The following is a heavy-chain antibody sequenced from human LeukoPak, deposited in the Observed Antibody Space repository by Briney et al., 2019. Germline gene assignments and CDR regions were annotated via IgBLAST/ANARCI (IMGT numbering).Heavy chain of an antibody. CDR1: GFTFNRDW. CDR2: IKEDGSEK. V-gene: IGHV3-7*01. CDR3: ARWRYGGLDY. J-gene: IGHJ4*02. D-gene: IGHD4-23*01. Sequence: GGSLRLSCAASGFTFNRDWTAWVRQAPGKGLEWVANIKEDGSEKNYVDSVKGRFTISRDNAENSLYLQMNSLRAEDTAVYYCARWRYGGLDYWGQGTLVTVSS.